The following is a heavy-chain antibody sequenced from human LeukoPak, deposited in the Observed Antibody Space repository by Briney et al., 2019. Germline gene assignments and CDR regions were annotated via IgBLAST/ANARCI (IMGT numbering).Heavy chain of an antibody. CDR3: AKTGQFDP. J-gene: IGHJ5*02. D-gene: IGHD1-14*01. CDR2: IGVSSGTT. Sequence: GGSLRLSCAASGFTFSSYAMSWVRQAPGKGLEWVSTIGVSSGTTYYRDSVKGRFTISRDNSKNTLYLQMNNLRAEDTAVYYCAKTGQFDPWGQGTLVTVSS. CDR1: GFTFSSYA. V-gene: IGHV3-23*01.